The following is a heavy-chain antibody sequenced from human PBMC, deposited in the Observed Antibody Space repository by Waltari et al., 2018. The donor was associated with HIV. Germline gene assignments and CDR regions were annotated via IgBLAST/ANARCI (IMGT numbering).Heavy chain of an antibody. CDR1: GYTFTDNY. D-gene: IGHD2-2*01. Sequence: QVELVQSGAEVKKPGASVKVSCKASGYTFTDNYIHWVRQAPGHGLEWKGWDNPKSGGKNHAKKLQGRVTMTRDTSMSTVYMEVSRVTSDDTAGYYCARGGGSTTPRDYNYYGLDVWGQGTTVTVSS. J-gene: IGHJ6*02. V-gene: IGHV1-2*02. CDR2: DNPKSGGK. CDR3: ARGGGSTTPRDYNYYGLDV.